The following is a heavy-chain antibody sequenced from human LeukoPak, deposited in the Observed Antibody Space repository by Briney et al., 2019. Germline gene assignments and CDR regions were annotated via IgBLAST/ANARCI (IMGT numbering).Heavy chain of an antibody. CDR1: GFTFSSYW. J-gene: IGHJ4*02. D-gene: IGHD3-22*01. V-gene: IGHV3-7*01. CDR3: ARDLYRIVVVPHYFDY. Sequence: GGSLRLSCAASGFTFSSYWMNWVRQAPGRGLEWVASINQDGSEKYYVDSVKGRFTISRDNAKNSLYLQMNSLRAEDTAVYYCARDLYRIVVVPHYFDYWGQGTLVTVSS. CDR2: INQDGSEK.